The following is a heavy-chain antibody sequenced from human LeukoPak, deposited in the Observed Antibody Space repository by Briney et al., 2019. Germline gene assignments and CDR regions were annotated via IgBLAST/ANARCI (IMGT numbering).Heavy chain of an antibody. Sequence: GGSQRLSCAASGFTFDDYAMHWVRQAPGKGLEWVSGISWNSGSIGYADSVKGRFTISRDNAKNSLYLQMNSLRAEDMALYYCAKDRGPGCSGGSCYRDFDYWGQGTLVTVSS. CDR2: ISWNSGSI. V-gene: IGHV3-9*03. CDR3: AKDRGPGCSGGSCYRDFDY. J-gene: IGHJ4*02. CDR1: GFTFDDYA. D-gene: IGHD2-15*01.